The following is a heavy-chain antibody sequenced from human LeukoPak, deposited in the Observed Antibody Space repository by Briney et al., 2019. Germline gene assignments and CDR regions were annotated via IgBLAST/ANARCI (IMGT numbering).Heavy chain of an antibody. CDR2: INTDGSGI. CDR1: GFTFSSHW. V-gene: IGHV3-74*01. CDR3: ARDREGTYYFDS. J-gene: IGHJ4*02. D-gene: IGHD1-1*01. Sequence: GGSLRLSCAASGFTFSSHWMHWVRQAPGKGLVWVSRINTDGSGISYADSVKGRFTISRDNAKNTLYLQTNSLRAEDTAVYSCARDREGTYYFDSWGQGTLVTVSS.